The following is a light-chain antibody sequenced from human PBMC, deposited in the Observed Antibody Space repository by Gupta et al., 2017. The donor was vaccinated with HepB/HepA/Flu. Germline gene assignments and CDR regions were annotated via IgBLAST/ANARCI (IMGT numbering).Light chain of an antibody. V-gene: IGKV1-33*01. CDR1: QDINNY. Sequence: DIQMTQSPSSLSASVGDRVTITCRASQDINNYLNWYQQKPGKAPKLLIYDASNLETGVPSRFSGFGSGTDFTFTISSLQPEDIATYYCQQYDHLITFGQGTRLEIK. J-gene: IGKJ5*01. CDR2: DAS. CDR3: QQYDHLIT.